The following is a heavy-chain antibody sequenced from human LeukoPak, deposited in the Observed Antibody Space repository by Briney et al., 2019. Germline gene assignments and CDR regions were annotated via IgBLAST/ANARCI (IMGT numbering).Heavy chain of an antibody. J-gene: IGHJ4*02. V-gene: IGHV4-59*01. D-gene: IGHD4-23*01. CDR3: ARGPTTVVTPGGYFDY. Sequence: PSETLSLTCTVSGGSISSYFWSWLRQPPGKGLEWIGYIYYSGSTNYNPPLKSRVTISVDTSKNQFSLKLSSVTAADTAVYYCARGPTTVVTPGGYFDYWGREPWSPSPQ. CDR1: GGSISSYF. CDR2: IYYSGST.